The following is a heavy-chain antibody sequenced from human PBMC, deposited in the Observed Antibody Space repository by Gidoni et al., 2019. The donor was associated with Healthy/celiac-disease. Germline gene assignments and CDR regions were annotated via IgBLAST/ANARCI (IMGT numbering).Heavy chain of an antibody. CDR2: INPNSGGT. Sequence: QVQLVQSGAEVKKPVASVKVSCKASGYTFTGYYMHWVRQAPGQGREWMGWINPNSGGTNYAQKFQGRVTMTRDTSIITAYMELSRLRSDDTAVYYCARETRVGATTLGDYWGQGTLVTVSS. CDR1: GYTFTGYY. J-gene: IGHJ4*02. CDR3: ARETRVGATTLGDY. D-gene: IGHD1-26*01. V-gene: IGHV1-2*02.